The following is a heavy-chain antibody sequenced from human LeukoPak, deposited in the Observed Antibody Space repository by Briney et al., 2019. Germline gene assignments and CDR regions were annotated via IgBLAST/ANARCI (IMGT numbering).Heavy chain of an antibody. J-gene: IGHJ6*03. Sequence: SETLSLTCTVSGYSISSGYYWGWIRQPPGKGLEWIGSIYHSGSTYYNPSLKSRVTISLDTSKNQFSLKLSSVTAADTAVYYCASVRRGFGESSKYYAYYYMGVWGKGTTVTISS. CDR2: IYHSGST. CDR1: GYSISSGYY. D-gene: IGHD3-10*01. V-gene: IGHV4-38-2*02. CDR3: ASVRRGFGESSKYYAYYYMGV.